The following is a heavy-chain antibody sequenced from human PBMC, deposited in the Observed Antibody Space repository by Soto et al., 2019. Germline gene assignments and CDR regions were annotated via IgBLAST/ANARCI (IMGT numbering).Heavy chain of an antibody. J-gene: IGHJ6*03. CDR1: GGSVSSGSFY. CDR3: ARAPSEFDYGDYYYYMDV. Sequence: PSETLSLTCTVSGGSVSSGSFYWGWIHQPPGKGLEWIGNIYYSGSTYYNPSLKSRVTISVDTSKNQFSLKLSSVTAADTAVYYCARAPSEFDYGDYYYYMDVWGKGTTVTVSS. V-gene: IGHV4-39*01. CDR2: IYYSGST. D-gene: IGHD4-17*01.